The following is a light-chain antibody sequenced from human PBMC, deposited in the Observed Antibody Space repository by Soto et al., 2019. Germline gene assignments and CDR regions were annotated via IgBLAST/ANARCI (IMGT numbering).Light chain of an antibody. Sequence: QSVLTQPPSASGTPGQRVTISCAGSNSNIGVNNVYWYQQLPGTAPKLLIYKINQRPSGVPDRFSGSKSGTSASLAVSGLRSEDEADYYCAVWDDNLSGVVFGGGTKLTV. V-gene: IGLV1-47*01. J-gene: IGLJ2*01. CDR3: AVWDDNLSGVV. CDR1: NSNIGVNN. CDR2: KIN.